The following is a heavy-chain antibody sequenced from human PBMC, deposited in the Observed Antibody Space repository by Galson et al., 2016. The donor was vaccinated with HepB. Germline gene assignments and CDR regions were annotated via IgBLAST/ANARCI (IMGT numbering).Heavy chain of an antibody. CDR2: FFYSASI. CDR3: ARRRRYYDSSGYSYYGLDV. V-gene: IGHV4-39*01. J-gene: IGHJ6*04. Sequence: ETLSLTCTVSGASISSGNFSWVWIRQPPGEGLEWIGTFFYSASIYYKPSLKSRVTISVDSSKNQVSLKVRSVTAADTAVYYCARRRRYYDSSGYSYYGLDVWGEGTTVTVSS. CDR1: GASISSGNFS. D-gene: IGHD3-22*01.